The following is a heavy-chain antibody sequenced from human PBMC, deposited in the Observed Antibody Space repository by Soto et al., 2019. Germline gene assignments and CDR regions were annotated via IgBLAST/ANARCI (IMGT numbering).Heavy chain of an antibody. J-gene: IGHJ4*02. CDR3: TRERAIRGFDY. D-gene: IGHD2-21*01. CDR1: GYTFTSYD. CDR2: MNPNSGNT. V-gene: IGHV1-8*01. Sequence: QVQLVQSGAEVKKPGASVKVSCKASGYTFTSYDINWVRQATGQGLEWMGWMNPNSGNTGYAQKFQGTVTMTRNTSISTAYMEPISLRSEDTAGYYCTRERAIRGFDYWGQGTLVTVSS.